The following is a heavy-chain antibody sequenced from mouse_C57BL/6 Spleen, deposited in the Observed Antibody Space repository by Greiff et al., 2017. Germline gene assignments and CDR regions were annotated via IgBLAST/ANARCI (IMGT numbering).Heavy chain of an antibody. J-gene: IGHJ2*01. Sequence: EVQLVESGGGLVKPGGSLKLSCAASGFTFSDYGMHWVRQAPGKGLEWVAYISSGSSTIYYADTVKGRFTISRDNAKNTLFLQMTSLRSEDTAMYYCARGDYYGNSWGQGTTLTVSS. CDR3: ARGDYYGNS. D-gene: IGHD2-1*01. V-gene: IGHV5-17*01. CDR2: ISSGSSTI. CDR1: GFTFSDYG.